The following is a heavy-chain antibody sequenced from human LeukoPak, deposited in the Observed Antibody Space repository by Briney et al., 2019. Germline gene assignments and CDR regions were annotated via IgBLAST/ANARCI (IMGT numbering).Heavy chain of an antibody. D-gene: IGHD1-26*01. CDR3: ARRGGSYNSDY. CDR2: IYYSGST. J-gene: IGHJ4*02. CDR1: GYSISSSNW. Sequence: PSETLSLTCAVSGYSISSSNWWGWIRPPPGKGLEWIGYIYYSGSTYYNPSLKSRVTMSVDTSKNQFSLKLSSVTAVDTAVYYCARRGGSYNSDYWGQGTLVTVSS. V-gene: IGHV4-28*01.